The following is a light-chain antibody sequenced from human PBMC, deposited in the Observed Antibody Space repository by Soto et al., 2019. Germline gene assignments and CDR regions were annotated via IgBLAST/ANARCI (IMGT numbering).Light chain of an antibody. J-gene: IGLJ1*01. CDR1: SSDVGGYNY. V-gene: IGLV2-14*01. Sequence: QSALTQPASVSGSPGQSITISCTGTSSDVGGYNYVSWYQQHPGKAPKLMIYDVSNRPSGVYNRFSCSKSGNTDSLTISGLEAEDEADYYCSSYTSSSTLYVFGTGTKLTVL. CDR2: DVS. CDR3: SSYTSSSTLYV.